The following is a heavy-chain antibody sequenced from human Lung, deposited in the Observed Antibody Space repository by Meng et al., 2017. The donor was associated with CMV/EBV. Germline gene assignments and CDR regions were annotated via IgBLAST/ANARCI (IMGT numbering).Heavy chain of an antibody. CDR3: ARDLNYYDSSGNYYVGWLDP. CDR2: TYYRSKWYN. V-gene: IGHV6-1*01. CDR1: GDNVSSNSAA. J-gene: IGHJ5*02. Sequence: SQXXSLTXAISGDNVSSNSAAWNWIRQSPSRGLEWLGRTYYRSKWYNDFAPSVKSRITFNPDTSKNQLSLHLTSVTPEDTAVYYCARDLNYYDSSGNYYVGWLDPWGQGTXVTVSS. D-gene: IGHD3-22*01.